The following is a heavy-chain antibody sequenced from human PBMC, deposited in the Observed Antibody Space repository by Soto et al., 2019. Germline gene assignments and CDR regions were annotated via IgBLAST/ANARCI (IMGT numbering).Heavy chain of an antibody. Sequence: QVQLVESGGGVVQPGRSLRLSCAASGFTFSSYGMHWVRQAPGKGLEWVAVIIYDGSTKYYADSVRGRITISRDNSRSTLYLQMHSLSAEDPAVYYCAKDRMGAGVRGYFDYWGQGTLVTVSS. J-gene: IGHJ4*02. CDR1: GFTFSSYG. CDR2: IIYDGSTK. V-gene: IGHV3-30*18. D-gene: IGHD3-10*01. CDR3: AKDRMGAGVRGYFDY.